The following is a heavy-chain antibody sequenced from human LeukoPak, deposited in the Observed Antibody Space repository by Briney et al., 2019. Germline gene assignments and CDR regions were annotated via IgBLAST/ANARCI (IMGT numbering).Heavy chain of an antibody. Sequence: ASVKVSCKASGYTFTSCGISWVRQAPGQGLEWMGWISAYNGNTNYAQKLQGRVTMTTDTSTSTAYMELRSLRSDDTAVYYCARDEGDGYTATLLFDYWGQGTLVTVSS. CDR1: GYTFTSCG. V-gene: IGHV1-18*01. CDR3: ARDEGDGYTATLLFDY. J-gene: IGHJ4*02. D-gene: IGHD5-24*01. CDR2: ISAYNGNT.